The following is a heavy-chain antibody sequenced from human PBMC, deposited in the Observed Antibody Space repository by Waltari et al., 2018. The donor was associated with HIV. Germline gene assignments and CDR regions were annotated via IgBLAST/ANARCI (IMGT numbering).Heavy chain of an antibody. CDR3: ARGGKYGDYQYYFDS. CDR2: ISYDGSSE. Sequence: QEHLVESGGAVVQPGSSLRLSCGAFGFTFSSYIMIWVRQAPGKGLEWVAVISYDGSSENYADFVKGRFPISRDNSENTLYLQMHSLRPEDTAVYYCARGGKYGDYQYYFDSWGQGTLVTVSP. CDR1: GFTFSSYI. V-gene: IGHV3-30-3*01. D-gene: IGHD4-17*01. J-gene: IGHJ4*02.